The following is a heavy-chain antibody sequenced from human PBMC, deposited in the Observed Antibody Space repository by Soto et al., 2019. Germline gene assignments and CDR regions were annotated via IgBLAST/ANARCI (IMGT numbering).Heavy chain of an antibody. CDR1: GFTFSSYA. J-gene: IGHJ6*02. Sequence: GGSLRLSCAASGFTFSSYAMHWVRQAPGKGLEWVAVISYDGSNKYYADSVKGRFTISRDNSKNTLYLQMNSLRAEDTAVYYCVRDWRPVTIFGVVIPGGMDVWGQGTTVTVSS. V-gene: IGHV3-30-3*01. CDR3: VRDWRPVTIFGVVIPGGMDV. D-gene: IGHD3-3*01. CDR2: ISYDGSNK.